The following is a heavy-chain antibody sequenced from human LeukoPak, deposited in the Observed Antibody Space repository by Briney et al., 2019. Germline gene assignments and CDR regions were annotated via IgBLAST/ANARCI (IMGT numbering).Heavy chain of an antibody. V-gene: IGHV3-21*01. D-gene: IGHD2-15*01. Sequence: GGSLRLSCVASGFPFSSHSLSWVRQAPGKGLEWVSSISSSAYHFIYYADSVRGQFTISRDDAKTSLYLQMNSLRADDSAVYFCARGRGHKAWPAAYSGQGAQVTVSA. CDR1: GFPFSSHS. CDR2: ISSSAYHFI. CDR3: ARGRGHKAWPAAY. J-gene: IGHJ4*02.